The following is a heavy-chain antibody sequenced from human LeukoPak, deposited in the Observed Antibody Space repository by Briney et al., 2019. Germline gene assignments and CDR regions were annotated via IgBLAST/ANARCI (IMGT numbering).Heavy chain of an antibody. CDR1: GYTFTSYG. D-gene: IGHD3-22*01. CDR2: ISAYNGNT. CDR3: ARADYYDSSGYYDPPGIRYYYYYMDV. Sequence: ASVKVSCKASGYTFTSYGISWVRQAPGQGLEWMGWISAYNGNTNYAQKLQGRVTMTTDTSTSTAYMELRSLRSDDTAVYYCARADYYDSSGYYDPPGIRYYYYYMDVWGKGTTVTVSS. J-gene: IGHJ6*03. V-gene: IGHV1-18*01.